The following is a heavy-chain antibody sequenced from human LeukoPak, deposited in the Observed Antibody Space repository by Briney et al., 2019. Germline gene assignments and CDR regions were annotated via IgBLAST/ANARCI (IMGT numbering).Heavy chain of an antibody. Sequence: DPSETLSLTCTVSSGSISTDYWSWIRQHPGKGLEWIGYIHYSGATNYSPSLNSRVTISVDTSKNQFSLNLRSVTAADTAVYYCATLRGSSSAVFDYWGQGTLVTVSS. CDR3: ATLRGSSSAVFDY. CDR2: IHYSGAT. V-gene: IGHV4-59*08. CDR1: SGSISTDY. J-gene: IGHJ4*02. D-gene: IGHD2-2*01.